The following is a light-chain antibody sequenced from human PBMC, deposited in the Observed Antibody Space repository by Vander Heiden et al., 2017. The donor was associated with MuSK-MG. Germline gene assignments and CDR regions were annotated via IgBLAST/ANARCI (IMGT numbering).Light chain of an antibody. CDR1: STDVGAYNY. CDR2: DVF. Sequence: QSALTQPRSVSGSPGQSVTIPCTGTSTDVGAYNYVSWYQHHPGKAHKVMIYDVFNRPSGVPDRFSASKSGNTASLTISGLQAEDEADYCCCSYGGGYTWVFGEGTKLTVL. CDR3: CSYGGGYTWV. J-gene: IGLJ3*02. V-gene: IGLV2-11*01.